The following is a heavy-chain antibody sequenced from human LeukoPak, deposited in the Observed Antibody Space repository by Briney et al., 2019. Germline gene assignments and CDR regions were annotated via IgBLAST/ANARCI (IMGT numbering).Heavy chain of an antibody. D-gene: IGHD4/OR15-4a*01. J-gene: IGHJ4*02. CDR3: ARRAGAYSHPYDY. Sequence: GRSLRLSCAASGSTFSSYAMHWVRQAPGKGLEWVAVISYDGSNKYYADSVKGRFTISRDNSKNTLYLQMNSLRAEDTAVYYCARRAGAYSHPYDYWGQGTLVTVSS. V-gene: IGHV3-30*14. CDR2: ISYDGSNK. CDR1: GSTFSSYA.